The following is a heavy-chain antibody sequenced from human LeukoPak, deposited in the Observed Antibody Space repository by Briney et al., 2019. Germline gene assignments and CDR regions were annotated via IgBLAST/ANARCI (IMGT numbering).Heavy chain of an antibody. J-gene: IGHJ4*02. CDR1: GFTFSSYE. CDR3: AKDKFNQPEGLFDY. V-gene: IGHV3-48*03. CDR2: ISISGSTT. D-gene: IGHD2-2*01. Sequence: GGSLRLSCAASGFTFSSYEMHWVRQAPGKGLEWVSYISISGSTTHYADSGKGRFTTSRDNAKNSLYLQMNSLRAEDTAVYYCAKDKFNQPEGLFDYWGQGTLVTVSS.